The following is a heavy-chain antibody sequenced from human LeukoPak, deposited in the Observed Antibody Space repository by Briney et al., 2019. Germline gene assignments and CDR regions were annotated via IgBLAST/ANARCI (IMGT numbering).Heavy chain of an antibody. CDR2: ISGSGGLT. D-gene: IGHD2-2*01. CDR1: KFTFRSYA. CDR3: AKDWSSSTYNYHYDMDV. J-gene: IGHJ6*02. Sequence: GGSLRLSCAASKFTFRSYAMSWVRQAPGKGLEWVSAISGSGGLTFYADSVKGRFTVSRDNSKNTLYLQMNSLGAEDTAVYYCAKDWSSSTYNYHYDMDVWGQGTTVTVSS. V-gene: IGHV3-23*01.